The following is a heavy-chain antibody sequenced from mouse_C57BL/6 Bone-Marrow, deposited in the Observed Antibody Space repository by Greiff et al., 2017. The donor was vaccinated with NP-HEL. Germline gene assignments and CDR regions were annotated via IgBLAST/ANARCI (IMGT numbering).Heavy chain of an antibody. CDR1: GFTFSSYA. J-gene: IGHJ1*03. D-gene: IGHD2-4*01. CDR3: TRDLYDYGWYFDV. CDR2: ISSGGDYI. V-gene: IGHV5-9-1*02. Sequence: EVKLVESGEGLVKPGGSLKLSCAASGFTFSSYAMSWVRQTPEKRLEWVAYISSGGDYIYYTDTVKGRFTISRDNARNTLYLQMSSLKSEDTAMYYCTRDLYDYGWYFDVWGTGTTVTVSS.